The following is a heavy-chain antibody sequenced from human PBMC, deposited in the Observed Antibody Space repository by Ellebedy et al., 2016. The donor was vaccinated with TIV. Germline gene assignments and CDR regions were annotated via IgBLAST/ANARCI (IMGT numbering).Heavy chain of an antibody. CDR3: ATERSGYDFDY. D-gene: IGHD5-12*01. CDR2: LWYDGSRE. J-gene: IGHJ4*02. V-gene: IGHV3-33*01. Sequence: GESLKISCAASGFTFRTYGMHWVRQAPGKGLAWVAVLWYDGSREYYADSVKGRFTVSRDNSKNTLYLQMNSLRTEDTAVYYCATERSGYDFDYWGQGTLVTVSA. CDR1: GFTFRTYG.